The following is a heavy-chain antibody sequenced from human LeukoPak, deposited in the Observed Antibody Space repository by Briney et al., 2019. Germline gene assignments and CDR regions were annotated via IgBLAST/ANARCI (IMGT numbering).Heavy chain of an antibody. CDR1: GGSISGYY. CDR3: ARQSGDNSTRHGWFDP. D-gene: IGHD2-21*02. Sequence: KPSETLSLTCTVSGGSISGYYWSWIRQPPGKGLEWIGYIYYSGSTNYNPSLKSRVTISVDTSKNQFSLKLSSVTAADTAVYYCARQSGDNSTRHGWFDPWGQGTLVTVSS. J-gene: IGHJ5*02. V-gene: IGHV4-59*08. CDR2: IYYSGST.